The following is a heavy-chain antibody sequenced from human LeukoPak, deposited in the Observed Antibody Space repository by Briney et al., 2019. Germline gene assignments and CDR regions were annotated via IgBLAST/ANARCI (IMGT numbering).Heavy chain of an antibody. Sequence: PSETLSLTCAVYGGSLSGYYWSWIRQPPGKGLEWIGEINHSGSTNYNPSLKSRVTISVDTSKNQSSLKLSSVTAADTAVYYCARNRQLDPFDYWGQGTLVTVSS. J-gene: IGHJ4*02. V-gene: IGHV4-34*01. CDR1: GGSLSGYY. CDR3: ARNRQLDPFDY. D-gene: IGHD1-1*01. CDR2: INHSGST.